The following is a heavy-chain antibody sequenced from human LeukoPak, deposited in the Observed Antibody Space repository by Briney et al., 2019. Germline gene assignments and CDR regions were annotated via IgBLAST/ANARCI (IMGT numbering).Heavy chain of an antibody. CDR1: GFTLDTYW. V-gene: IGHV3-7*05. D-gene: IGHD1-26*01. CDR3: ARGGALPIY. CDR2: IKQDGSEK. Sequence: GESLRLSYTASGFTLDTYWISWVRQAPGKGLEWVANIKQDGSEKYYVDSVKGRFTISRDNAKNSLYLQMNSLRGEDTAVYYCARGGALPIYRGQGTLVTVSS. J-gene: IGHJ4*02.